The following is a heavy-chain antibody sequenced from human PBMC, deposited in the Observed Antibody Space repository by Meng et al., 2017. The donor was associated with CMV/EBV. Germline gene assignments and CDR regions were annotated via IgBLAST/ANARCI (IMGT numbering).Heavy chain of an antibody. CDR3: NLDILTGYEAYGMEV. CDR2: MNPKSGNT. Sequence: ASVTVSCKASGYTFTSYDINWVRQATGQGLEWMGWMNPKSGNTGYAQEFQGRVTMTRNTSISTAYMELSSLRSEDTAVYYCNLDILTGYEAYGMEVWGQGTTVTVSS. D-gene: IGHD3-9*01. J-gene: IGHJ6*02. V-gene: IGHV1-8*01. CDR1: GYTFTSYD.